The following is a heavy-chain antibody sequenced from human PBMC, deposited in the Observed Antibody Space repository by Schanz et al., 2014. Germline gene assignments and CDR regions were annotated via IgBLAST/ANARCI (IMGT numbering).Heavy chain of an antibody. J-gene: IGHJ4*02. CDR3: ARKVVATIGGYYDN. D-gene: IGHD5-12*01. Sequence: VQLVESGGGLVQPGGSLRLSCAASGFTFSNYWMHWVRQVPGKGLVWVAVIWYDGSNKYYADSVKGRFTISRDNAENTLFLQMNSRRAEDTAVYYCARKVVATIGGYYDNWGQGTLVIVS. V-gene: IGHV3-33*08. CDR1: GFTFSNYW. CDR2: IWYDGSNK.